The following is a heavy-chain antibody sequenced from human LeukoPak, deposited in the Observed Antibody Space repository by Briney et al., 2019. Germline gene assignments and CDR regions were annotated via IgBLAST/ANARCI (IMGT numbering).Heavy chain of an antibody. J-gene: IGHJ5*02. Sequence: GGSLRLSCVGFGFTISNYWMHWVRQAPGTGLVWVSCIHPDGSITTYADSVKGRFTISRDNAKNTLYLQMNSLRAEDTAVYFCAPQQSYSPYNWFDPWGQGTLVTVSS. D-gene: IGHD5-12*01. CDR3: APQQSYSPYNWFDP. V-gene: IGHV3-74*03. CDR2: IHPDGSIT. CDR1: GFTISNYW.